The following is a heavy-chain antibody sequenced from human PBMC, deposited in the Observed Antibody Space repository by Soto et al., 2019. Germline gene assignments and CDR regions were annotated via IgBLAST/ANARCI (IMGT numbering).Heavy chain of an antibody. J-gene: IGHJ1*01. V-gene: IGHV3-74*01. D-gene: IGHD2-15*01. CDR1: GFTFSNYW. CDR2: INTDGTKT. Sequence: EVQLVESGGGLVQPGGSLRLSCAASGFTFSNYWMHWVRQAPGKGMVGVAHINTDGTKTDYADSVQGRFTISRDNAKNTLHLQINILRANDTAMYYSAMIARLRVGSVVDRGQGTLGTFSP. CDR3: AMIARLRVGSVVD.